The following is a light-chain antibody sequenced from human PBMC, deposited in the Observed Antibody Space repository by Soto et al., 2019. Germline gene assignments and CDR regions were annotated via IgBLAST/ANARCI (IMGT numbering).Light chain of an antibody. Sequence: EIVLTQSPGTLSLSPGERATLSCRASQSVSSSYLAWYQQKPGQAPRLLIYGASNRATGFPDRFSGSGSGTDFTLTISRLEPEXXXXXXXXXYXSSPYTFGQGTKLEIK. CDR3: XXYXSSPYT. V-gene: IGKV3-20*01. J-gene: IGKJ2*01. CDR2: GAS. CDR1: QSVSSSY.